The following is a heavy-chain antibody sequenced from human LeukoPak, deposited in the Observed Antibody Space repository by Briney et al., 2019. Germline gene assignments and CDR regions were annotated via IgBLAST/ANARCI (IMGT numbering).Heavy chain of an antibody. CDR1: GFTFSSYS. Sequence: GGSLRLSCAASGFTFSSYSMNWVRQAPGKGMEWVSSISSSSSYIYYADSVKGRFTISRDNAKNSLYLQMNSLRAEDTAVYYCARDDFCSGDYYMDVWDKGTTVTVSS. CDR3: ARDDFCSGDYYMDV. CDR2: ISSSSSYI. V-gene: IGHV3-21*01. J-gene: IGHJ6*03. D-gene: IGHD3-3*01.